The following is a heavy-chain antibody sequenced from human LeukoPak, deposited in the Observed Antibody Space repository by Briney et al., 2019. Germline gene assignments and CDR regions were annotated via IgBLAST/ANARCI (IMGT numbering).Heavy chain of an antibody. V-gene: IGHV1-69*13. Sequence: SVKVSCKASGGTFSSYAISWVRQAPGQGLEWMGGIIPIFGTANCAQKFQGRVTITADESTSTAYMELSGLRSEDTAVYYCARDSGGNSYGMDVWGQGTTVTVSS. CDR1: GGTFSSYA. J-gene: IGHJ6*02. CDR3: ARDSGGNSYGMDV. CDR2: IIPIFGTA. D-gene: IGHD2-15*01.